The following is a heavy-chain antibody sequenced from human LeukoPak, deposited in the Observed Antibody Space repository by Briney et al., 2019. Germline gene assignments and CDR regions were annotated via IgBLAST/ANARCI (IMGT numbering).Heavy chain of an antibody. CDR3: ARRRVGKWELPDY. D-gene: IGHD1-26*01. CDR1: GFTFSDYY. V-gene: IGHV3-11*04. J-gene: IGHJ4*02. Sequence: KAGGSLRLSCAASGFTFSDYYMSWIRQAPGKGLEWVSYISSSGSTIYYADSVKGRFTISRDNAKNSLYLQMNSLRAADTAVYYCARRRVGKWELPDYWGQGTLVTVSS. CDR2: ISSSGSTI.